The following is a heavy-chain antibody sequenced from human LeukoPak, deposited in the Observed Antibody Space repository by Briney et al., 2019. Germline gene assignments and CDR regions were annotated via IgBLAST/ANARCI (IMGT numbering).Heavy chain of an antibody. Sequence: PGGSLRLSCAASGFTFDDYAMHWVRQAPGKGLEWVSGISWNSGSIGYADSVKGRFTISRDNAKNSLYLQMNSLRAEDTALYYCAKDKDTMVWGVTYYFDYWGQGTLVTVSS. V-gene: IGHV3-9*01. J-gene: IGHJ4*02. CDR1: GFTFDDYA. CDR2: ISWNSGSI. D-gene: IGHD3-10*01. CDR3: AKDKDTMVWGVTYYFDY.